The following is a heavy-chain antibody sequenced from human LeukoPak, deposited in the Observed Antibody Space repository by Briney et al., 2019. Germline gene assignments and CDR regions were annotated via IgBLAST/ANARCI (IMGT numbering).Heavy chain of an antibody. J-gene: IGHJ4*02. Sequence: PGGSLRLSCAASGFAFRTHGIHWVRQAPGKGLEWVSSISSSSSDIYHADSVKGRFTISRDNAKNSLYLQMNSLRAEDTAVYYCARVRSRDSRDLEDWGQGTLVTVSS. V-gene: IGHV3-21*01. D-gene: IGHD6-13*01. CDR1: GFAFRTHG. CDR2: ISSSSSDI. CDR3: ARVRSRDSRDLED.